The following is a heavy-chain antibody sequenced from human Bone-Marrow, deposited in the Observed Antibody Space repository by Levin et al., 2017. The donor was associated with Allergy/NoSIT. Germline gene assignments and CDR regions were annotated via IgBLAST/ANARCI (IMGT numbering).Heavy chain of an antibody. CDR2: VTYTGSS. D-gene: IGHD5-18*01. CDR1: GGSVSTSSSS. CDR3: ARGAYSYGHYWYFDL. V-gene: IGHV4-61*01. Sequence: SETLSLTCTVSGGSVSTSSSSWNWIRQSPGKGLEWIGYVTYTGSSDHNPSLKSRGTILVDTSEKQFSLKLTSVTAADTAVYYCARGAYSYGHYWYFDLWGRGTLVTVSS. J-gene: IGHJ2*01.